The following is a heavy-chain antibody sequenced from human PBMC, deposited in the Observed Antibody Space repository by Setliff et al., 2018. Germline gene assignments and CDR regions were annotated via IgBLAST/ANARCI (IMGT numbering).Heavy chain of an antibody. D-gene: IGHD2-2*01. CDR3: ASSRVVPAAYNWFDP. J-gene: IGHJ5*02. V-gene: IGHV1-24*01. CDR1: GYTLTELS. Sequence: ASVKVSCKVSGYTLTELSRHWVRQAPGKGLEWMGGFDPEDGETIYAQKFQGRVTITADKSTSTAYMELSSLRSEDTAVYYCASSRVVPAAYNWFDPWGQGTLVTVSS. CDR2: FDPEDGET.